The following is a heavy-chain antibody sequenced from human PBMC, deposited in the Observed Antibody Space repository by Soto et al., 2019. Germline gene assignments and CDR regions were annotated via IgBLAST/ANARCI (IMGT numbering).Heavy chain of an antibody. D-gene: IGHD6-6*01. Sequence: GESLKISCKGSGYSFTSYLLGWVRQMPWKGLDWMVLSYPGDCDTRYSPSFQGPVTISADQAISPAYLQWSSLKASDTAMYYCVRPEYRAARLATDYLGQAGLVTVCS. CDR3: VRPEYRAARLATDY. CDR2: SYPGDCDT. V-gene: IGHV5-51*01. CDR1: GYSFTSYL. J-gene: IGHJ4*02.